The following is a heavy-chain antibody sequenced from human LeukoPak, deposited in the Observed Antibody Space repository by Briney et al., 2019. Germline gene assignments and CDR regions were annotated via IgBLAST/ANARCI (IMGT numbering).Heavy chain of an antibody. J-gene: IGHJ6*03. V-gene: IGHV4-38-2*01. Sequence: GSLRLSCAASGFTFSTYAMTWIRQPPGKGLEWIGSIYYSGSTYYNPSLKSRVTISVDTSKNQFSLKLSSVTAADTAVYYCATQPVGPYMGYYYYYMDVWGKGTTVTVSS. CDR1: GFTFSTYA. CDR2: IYYSGST. CDR3: ATQPVGPYMGYYYYYMDV. D-gene: IGHD1-1*01.